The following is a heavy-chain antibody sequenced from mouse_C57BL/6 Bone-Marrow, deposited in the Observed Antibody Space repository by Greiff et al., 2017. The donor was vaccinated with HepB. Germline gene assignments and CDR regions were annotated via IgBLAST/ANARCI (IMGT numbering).Heavy chain of an antibody. CDR1: GYTFTSYW. Sequence: QVQLQQPGAELVKPGASVKLSCKASGYTFTSYWMHWVKQRPGQGLEWIGMIHPNSGSTNYNEKFKSKATLTVDKSSSTAYMQLSSLTSEDSAVYDCARRGSLYYYAMDYWGQGTSVTVSS. D-gene: IGHD1-1*01. CDR3: ARRGSLYYYAMDY. J-gene: IGHJ4*01. CDR2: IHPNSGST. V-gene: IGHV1-64*01.